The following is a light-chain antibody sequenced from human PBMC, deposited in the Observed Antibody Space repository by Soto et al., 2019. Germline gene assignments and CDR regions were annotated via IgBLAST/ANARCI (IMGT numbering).Light chain of an antibody. CDR3: QKYNSAPLT. CDR1: QGISNY. Sequence: DIQMTQSQSSLSAYVGDRVTITCRASQGISNYLAWYQQKPGKVTKLLIYAASTVQSGFPSRFSGSGSGTYFTLTISSLPPEDVATYYCQKYNSAPLTFVGGTKVEIK. V-gene: IGKV1-27*01. CDR2: AAS. J-gene: IGKJ4*01.